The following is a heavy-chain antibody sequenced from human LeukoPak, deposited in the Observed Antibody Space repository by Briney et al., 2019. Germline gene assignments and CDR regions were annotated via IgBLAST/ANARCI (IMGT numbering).Heavy chain of an antibody. CDR1: GYSFPNYW. J-gene: IGHJ6*02. V-gene: IGHV5-51*01. D-gene: IGHD3-10*01. CDR3: ARRVTMGNYYGMDV. CDR2: IYPGDSDT. Sequence: GESLKISCEVSGYSFPNYWIAWVCQVPGKGLEWMAIIYPGDSDTRYHPSLQGQVTISADKSINTAYLQWSSLKASDTAMYYCARRVTMGNYYGMDVWGQGTTVTVSS.